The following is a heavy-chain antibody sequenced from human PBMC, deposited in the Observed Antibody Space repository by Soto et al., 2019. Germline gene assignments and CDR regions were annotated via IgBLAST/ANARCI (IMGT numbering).Heavy chain of an antibody. V-gene: IGHV3-23*01. CDR3: AKGVAVAGANY. CDR2: ISGGGGST. Sequence: EVQLLESGGGLVQPGGSLRLSCAASGFTFSSYAMSWVRQAPGKGLEWVSAISGGGGSTYYADSVKGRFTISRDNSKNTLYLQMNSLRAEDTAVYYWAKGVAVAGANYWGQGTLVTVSS. D-gene: IGHD6-19*01. J-gene: IGHJ4*02. CDR1: GFTFSSYA.